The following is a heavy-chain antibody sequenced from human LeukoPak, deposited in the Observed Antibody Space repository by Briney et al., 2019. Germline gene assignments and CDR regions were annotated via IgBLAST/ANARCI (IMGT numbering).Heavy chain of an antibody. CDR1: GDSISTYY. CDR2: IYYSGST. J-gene: IGHJ3*02. D-gene: IGHD4-17*01. CDR3: ARGIPYGAFDM. Sequence: PSETLSLTCTVSGDSISTYYWSWLRQPPGKGLEWIGCIYYSGSTNYNPSLKSRVTMSVDTSKNQFSLKLNSVTAADTAVYYCARGIPYGAFDMWGQGTMVTVSS. V-gene: IGHV4-59*12.